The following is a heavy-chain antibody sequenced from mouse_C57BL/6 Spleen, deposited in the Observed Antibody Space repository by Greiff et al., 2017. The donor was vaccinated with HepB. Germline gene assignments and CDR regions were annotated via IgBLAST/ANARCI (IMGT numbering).Heavy chain of an antibody. CDR1: GYLFTGYY. V-gene: IGHV1-42*01. CDR2: INPSTGGT. D-gene: IGHD2-3*01. Sequence: EVQLQQSGPELVKPGASVKISCKASGYLFTGYYMNWVKQSPEKSLEWIGEINPSTGGTTYNQKFKAKATLTVDKSSSTAYMQLKSLTSEDSAVYYCARAPYDGYYGAMDDWGQGTSVTVSS. CDR3: ARAPYDGYYGAMDD. J-gene: IGHJ4*01.